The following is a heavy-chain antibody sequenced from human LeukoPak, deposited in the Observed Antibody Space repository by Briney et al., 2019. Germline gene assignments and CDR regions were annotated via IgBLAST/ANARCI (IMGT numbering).Heavy chain of an antibody. CDR2: ISGSGGST. CDR3: ARDRGYYGSDYYDGMDV. J-gene: IGHJ6*02. D-gene: IGHD3-10*01. V-gene: IGHV3-23*01. Sequence: GGSLRLSCAASGFTFSSYAMSWVRQAPGKGLEWVSSISGSGGSTYYADSVKGRFTISRDNSKNTLYLQMNSLRAEDTAVYYCARDRGYYGSDYYDGMDVWGQGTTVTVSS. CDR1: GFTFSSYA.